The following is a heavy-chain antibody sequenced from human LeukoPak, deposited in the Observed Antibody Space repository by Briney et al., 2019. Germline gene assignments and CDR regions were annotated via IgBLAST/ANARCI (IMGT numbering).Heavy chain of an antibody. J-gene: IGHJ4*02. CDR1: GFTFSSSD. CDR3: ARDLNCFDY. CDR2: ITSSGYI. Sequence: GGSLRLSCAASGFTFSSSDMNWVRQAPGKGLEWVSSITSSGYIYYVDSVKGRFTISRDNAKNSLSLQMNSLRPEDTAVYYCARDLNCFDYWGQGTLVTVSS. V-gene: IGHV3-21*01.